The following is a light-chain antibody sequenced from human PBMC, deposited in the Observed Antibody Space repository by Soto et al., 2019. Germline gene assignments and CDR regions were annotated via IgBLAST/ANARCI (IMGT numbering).Light chain of an antibody. CDR1: QDIGSY. CDR2: AAS. J-gene: IGKJ1*01. CDR3: QQYYIYPRA. V-gene: IGKV1-8*01. Sequence: AIRMTQSPSSFSASTGDKVTITCRASQDIGSYLAWYQQKPGKAPQVLIYAASTLQSGVPSRFSGSGSGTDFTLTISSLQSEDFATYYCQQYYIYPRAFGQGTKVEVK.